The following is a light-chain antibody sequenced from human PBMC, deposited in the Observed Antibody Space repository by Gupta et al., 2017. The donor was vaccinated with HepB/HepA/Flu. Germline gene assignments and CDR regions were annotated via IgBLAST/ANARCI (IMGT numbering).Light chain of an antibody. V-gene: IGKV3-11*01. J-gene: IGKJ3*01. CDR1: QSVGKY. CDR2: DVF. Sequence: EIVLTQSPATLSLSPGERATLSCRASQSVGKYLAWYQQRPGQPPRLLIYDVFNMATGVPGRFSGSGSGTDFTLTISSLDPEDFAIYYCQVRTIGPPIFTFGPGTKVDIK. CDR3: QVRTIGPPIFT.